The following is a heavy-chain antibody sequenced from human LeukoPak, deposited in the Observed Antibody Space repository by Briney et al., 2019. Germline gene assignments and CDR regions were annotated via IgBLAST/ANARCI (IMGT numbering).Heavy chain of an antibody. CDR2: ISGSGGST. D-gene: IGHD5-18*01. CDR3: ARDRGYGYLFDY. CDR1: GFTFSSYA. V-gene: IGHV3-23*01. J-gene: IGHJ4*02. Sequence: SGGSLRLSCAASGFTFSSYAMSWVRQAPGKGLEWVSAISGSGGSTYYADSVKGRFTISRDNSDNTLYLEMNSLRAEDTAVYYCARDRGYGYLFDYWGQGTLVTVSS.